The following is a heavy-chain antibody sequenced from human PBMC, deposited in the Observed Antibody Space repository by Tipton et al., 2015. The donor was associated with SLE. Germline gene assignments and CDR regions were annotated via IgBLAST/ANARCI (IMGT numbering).Heavy chain of an antibody. CDR3: AKGYGSGSYLPGY. V-gene: IGHV3-23*01. D-gene: IGHD3-10*01. CDR1: GFTFSSYA. J-gene: IGHJ4*02. CDR2: ISGSGGST. Sequence: SLRLSCAASGFTFSSYAMSWVRQAPGKGLEWVSAISGSGGSTYYADSVKGRLTISRDNSKNTLYLQMNSLRAEDTAVYYCAKGYGSGSYLPGYWGQGTLVTVSS.